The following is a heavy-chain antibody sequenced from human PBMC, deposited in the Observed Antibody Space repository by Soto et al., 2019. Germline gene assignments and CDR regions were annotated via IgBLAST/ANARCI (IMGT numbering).Heavy chain of an antibody. Sequence: GGSLRLSCAASGFTFSDAAMHWVRQASGQGLEWVGRIRSKAHNYATTYAASVKGRVTISRDDSRNTAYLHVNSPQTEDTAAYYCTLYQGAGGSHSEPPFASGGREALVAVSS. D-gene: IGHD3-16*01. CDR3: TLYQGAGGSHSEPPFAS. V-gene: IGHV3-73*01. CDR1: GFTFSDAA. J-gene: IGHJ4*02. CDR2: IRSKAHNYAT.